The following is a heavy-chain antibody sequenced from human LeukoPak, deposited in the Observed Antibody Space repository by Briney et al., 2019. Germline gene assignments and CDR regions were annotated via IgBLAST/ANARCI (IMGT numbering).Heavy chain of an antibody. CDR2: ITSHSSYI. D-gene: IGHD3-3*01. V-gene: IGHV3-21*01. CDR3: AREMLRSLALDY. Sequence: GGSLRLSCAAFGFTFSSYSMNWVRQAPGKGLEWVSSITSHSSYIYYADSVKGRFTISRDNAKNSVYLQMNSLRAEDTAVYYCAREMLRSLALDYWGQGTLVTVSS. CDR1: GFTFSSYS. J-gene: IGHJ4*02.